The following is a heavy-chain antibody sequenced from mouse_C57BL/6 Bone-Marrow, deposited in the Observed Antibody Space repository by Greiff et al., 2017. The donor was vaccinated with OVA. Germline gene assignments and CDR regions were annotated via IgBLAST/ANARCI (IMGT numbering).Heavy chain of an antibody. J-gene: IGHJ1*03. D-gene: IGHD2-5*01. CDR3: ARTNYSNYGWYFDV. CDR2: TWWDDDK. Sequence: QVTLKVSGPGILQPSQTLSLTCSFSGFSLSTFGMGVGWIRQPSGKGLEWLAHTWWDDDKYYNPAQKSRLTISKYTSKNHVFLKIANVDTADTATYYCARTNYSNYGWYFDVWGTGTTVTVSS. V-gene: IGHV8-8*01. CDR1: GFSLSTFGMG.